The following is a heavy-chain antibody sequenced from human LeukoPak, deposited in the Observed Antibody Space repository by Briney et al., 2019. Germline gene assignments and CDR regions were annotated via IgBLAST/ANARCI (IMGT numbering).Heavy chain of an antibody. CDR3: AKLSSSGWYYFEY. J-gene: IGHJ4*02. CDR2: IRYDGSNK. D-gene: IGHD6-19*01. Sequence: GGSLRLSCAASGFTFSSYGMHWVRQAPGKGLEWVAFIRYDGSNKYYADSVKGRFTISRDNSKNTLYLQMNSLRAEDTAVYCCAKLSSSGWYYFEYWGQGTLVTVSS. CDR1: GFTFSSYG. V-gene: IGHV3-30*02.